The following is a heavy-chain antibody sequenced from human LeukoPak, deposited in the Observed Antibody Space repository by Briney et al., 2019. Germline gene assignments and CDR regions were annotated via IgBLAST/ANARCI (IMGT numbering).Heavy chain of an antibody. J-gene: IGHJ4*02. D-gene: IGHD2-15*01. CDR3: ARRQGYCSGGSCFSLDY. CDR2: ISSSSSYI. Sequence: GGSLRLSCAASGFTFSSYIMHWVRQAPGKGLEWVSSISSSSSYIYYADSVKGRFTISRDNAKNSLYLQMNSLRAEDTAVYYCARRQGYCSGGSCFSLDYWGQGTLVTVSS. V-gene: IGHV3-21*01. CDR1: GFTFSSYI.